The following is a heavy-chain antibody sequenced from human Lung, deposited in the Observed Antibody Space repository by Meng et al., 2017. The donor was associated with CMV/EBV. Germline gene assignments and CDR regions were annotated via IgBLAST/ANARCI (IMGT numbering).Heavy chain of an antibody. V-gene: IGHV3-66*02. CDR2: INSGGST. CDR3: ARDMYWNQAYHGMHV. J-gene: IGHJ6*02. D-gene: IGHD2-8*02. CDR1: GPTVNSKY. Sequence: GGSLRLSCAASGPTVNSKYLTWVRQAPGKGLGWVSVINSGGSTDYIDSVKGRFTISRDNSKNTLYLQMNSLRPEDTAVYYCARDMYWNQAYHGMHVWGQGTTVTLSS.